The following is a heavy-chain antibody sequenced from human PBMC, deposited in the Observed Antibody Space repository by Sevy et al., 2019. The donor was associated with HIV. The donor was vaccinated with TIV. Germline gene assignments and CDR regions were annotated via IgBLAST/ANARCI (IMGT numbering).Heavy chain of an antibody. CDR3: ARGAPYSGYDSESFFDY. CDR1: GFTFSSYE. J-gene: IGHJ4*02. Sequence: GESLKISCAASGFTFSSYEMNWVRQAPGKGLEWVSYISSSGSTIYYADSVKGRFTISRDNAKNSLYLQMNSLRAEDTAVYYCARGAPYSGYDSESFFDYWGQGTLVTVSS. CDR2: ISSSGSTI. V-gene: IGHV3-48*03. D-gene: IGHD5-12*01.